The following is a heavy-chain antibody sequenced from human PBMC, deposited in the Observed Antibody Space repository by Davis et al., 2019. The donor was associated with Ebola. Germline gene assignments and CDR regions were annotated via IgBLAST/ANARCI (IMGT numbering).Heavy chain of an antibody. D-gene: IGHD5-12*01. CDR3: ARTGSGYDYYFDY. J-gene: IGHJ4*02. V-gene: IGHV3-48*02. Sequence: GESLKISCAASGFTFSNAWMSWVRQAPGRGLEWVSYISSSSFTMYYEDSVKGRFTISRDNAKNSLFLQMNNLRDEDTALYYCARTGSGYDYYFDYWGQGNLVTVSS. CDR1: GFTFSNAW. CDR2: ISSSSFTM.